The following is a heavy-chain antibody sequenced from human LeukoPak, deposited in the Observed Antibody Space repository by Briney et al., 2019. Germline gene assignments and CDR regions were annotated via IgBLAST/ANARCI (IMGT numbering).Heavy chain of an antibody. CDR3: ARNGGQSIVVVPAAPSRSLGAFDP. CDR1: GYTFTSYG. Sequence: GASVKVSCKASGYTFTSYGISWVRQAPGQGLEWMGWISAYNGNTNYAQNLQGRVTMTTDTSTSTAYMELRSLRSDDTAVYYCARNGGQSIVVVPAAPSRSLGAFDPWGQGTLVTVSS. D-gene: IGHD2-2*01. J-gene: IGHJ5*02. CDR2: ISAYNGNT. V-gene: IGHV1-18*01.